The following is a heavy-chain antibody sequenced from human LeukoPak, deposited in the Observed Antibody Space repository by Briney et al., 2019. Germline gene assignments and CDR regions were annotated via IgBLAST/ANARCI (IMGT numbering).Heavy chain of an antibody. CDR2: IYYSGST. V-gene: IGHV4-39*07. D-gene: IGHD6-13*01. CDR1: GGSISSSSYY. CDR3: ARVLAKNSSCIDY. Sequence: KPSETLSLTCTVSGGSISSSSYYWGWLRQPPGKGLEWIGSIYYSGSTYYNPSPKSRVTISVDTSKIQFSLKLSSVTAADTAVYYCARVLAKNSSCIDYWGQGTLVTVSS. J-gene: IGHJ4*02.